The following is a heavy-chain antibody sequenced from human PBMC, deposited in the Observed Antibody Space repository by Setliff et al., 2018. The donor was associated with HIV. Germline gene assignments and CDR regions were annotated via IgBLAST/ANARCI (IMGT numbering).Heavy chain of an antibody. D-gene: IGHD2-15*01. CDR2: FNHSGST. J-gene: IGHJ6*03. V-gene: IGHV4-34*01. CDR1: GGSFSGYY. CDR3: ARDPYCSGDGCFRYMDV. Sequence: SETLSLTCAVYGGSFSGYYCSWIRQPPGKGLEWIGEFNHSGSTNYNPSLSSRVTISVDTSKNQFSLKLCSVTAADTAVYFCARDPYCSGDGCFRYMDVWGRGTTVTVSS.